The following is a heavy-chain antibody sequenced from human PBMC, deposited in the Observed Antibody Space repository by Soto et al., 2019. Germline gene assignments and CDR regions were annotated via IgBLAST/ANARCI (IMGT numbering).Heavy chain of an antibody. V-gene: IGHV3-23*01. J-gene: IGHJ6*02. CDR1: VFTVNSHA. D-gene: IGHD2-8*01. Sequence: LGGFLRLSCAASVFTVNSHAMSLVRQSRGKGLEWVASISGSGDGTYYGDSVKGRFTLSRDSSSSTLYLQMNKLRGEETAVYFCTKSRRGIFMVYGFGGMDVWGQGTTVTVSS. CDR2: ISGSGDGT. CDR3: TKSRRGIFMVYGFGGMDV.